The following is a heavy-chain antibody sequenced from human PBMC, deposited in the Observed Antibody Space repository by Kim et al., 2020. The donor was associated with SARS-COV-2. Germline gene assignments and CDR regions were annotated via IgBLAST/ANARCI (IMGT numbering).Heavy chain of an antibody. D-gene: IGHD6-13*01. CDR1: GYTFTTYT. CDR2: INTNTGNP. Sequence: ASVKVSCKASGYTFTTYTMSWVRQAPGQGLEWMGWINTNTGNPTYAQGFTGRFVFSLDTSVSTTYLQISSLKSDDTAVYYCARFSTAAGSSWFYPWGQGTLVTVSS. V-gene: IGHV7-4-1*02. J-gene: IGHJ5*02. CDR3: ARFSTAAGSSWFYP.